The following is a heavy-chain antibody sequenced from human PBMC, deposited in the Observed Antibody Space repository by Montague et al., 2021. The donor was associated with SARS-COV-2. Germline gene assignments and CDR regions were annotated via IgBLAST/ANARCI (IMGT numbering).Heavy chain of an antibody. J-gene: IGHJ4*02. CDR1: GGSFNNKY. CDR3: ARGLMSGSYYLGLDY. V-gene: IGHV4-34*01. D-gene: IGHD1-26*01. CDR2: INHTGST. Sequence: SETLSLTCAAYGGSFNNKYWTWIRQPPGKGLEWIGEINHTGSTHYKPSLKRRVTISVDTSKNQFSLKVSSVTAADTAVYYCARGLMSGSYYLGLDYWGQGTLVSVS.